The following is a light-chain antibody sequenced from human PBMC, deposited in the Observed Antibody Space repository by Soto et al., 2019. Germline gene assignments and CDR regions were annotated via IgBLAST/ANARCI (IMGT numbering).Light chain of an antibody. CDR3: SSFASSNTWV. V-gene: IGLV2-8*01. CDR2: EVT. Sequence: QSALTQPPSASGSPGQSVTISWTGTSSDVGAYNYVSWYQQHAGKAPKLVIYEVTKRPSGVPDRFSGSKSANTASLTVSGLQAEDEADYYCSSFASSNTWVFGGGTKLTVL. CDR1: SSDVGAYNY. J-gene: IGLJ3*02.